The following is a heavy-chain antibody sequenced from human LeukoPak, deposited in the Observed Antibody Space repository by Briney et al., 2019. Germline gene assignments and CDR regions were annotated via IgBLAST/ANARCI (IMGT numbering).Heavy chain of an antibody. D-gene: IGHD3-10*01. Sequence: WASVKVSCKASGGTFSSYAISWVRQTPGQGLGWMGGIIPIFGTANYAQKFQGRVTITADESTSTAYMELSSLRSEDTAVYYCARFSVRGVIGNWFDPWGQGTLVTVSS. V-gene: IGHV1-69*13. J-gene: IGHJ5*02. CDR3: ARFSVRGVIGNWFDP. CDR2: IIPIFGTA. CDR1: GGTFSSYA.